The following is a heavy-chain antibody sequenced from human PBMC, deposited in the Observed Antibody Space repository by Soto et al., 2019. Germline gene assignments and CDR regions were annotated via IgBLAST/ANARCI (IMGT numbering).Heavy chain of an antibody. D-gene: IGHD2-21*01. CDR2: ISYDGSNK. V-gene: IGHV3-30*18. J-gene: IGHJ6*02. CDR1: GFTFSSYG. CDR3: AKGGVMSYYYGMDV. Sequence: QVQLVESGGGVVQPGRSLRLSCAASGFTFSSYGMHWVRQAPGKGLEWVAVISYDGSNKYYADSVKGRFTISRDNSKNKLYLQMNSLRAEDTAVYYCAKGGVMSYYYGMDVWGQGTTVTVSS.